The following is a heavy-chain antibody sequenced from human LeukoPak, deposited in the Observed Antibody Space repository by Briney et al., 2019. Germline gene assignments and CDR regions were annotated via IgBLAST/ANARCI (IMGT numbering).Heavy chain of an antibody. D-gene: IGHD6-13*01. CDR3: AKVGGRSWFYFDN. V-gene: IGHV3-30*18. CDR1: GFTFSDYY. J-gene: IGHJ4*02. CDR2: ITDDGSDK. Sequence: GGSLRLSCAASGFTFSDYYMSWIRQAPGKGLEWVAVITDDGSDKYYTDSVKGRFSISRDNSKNTLYLQMNSLRPEDTAIYYCAKVGGRSWFYFDNWGQGTVVTVSS.